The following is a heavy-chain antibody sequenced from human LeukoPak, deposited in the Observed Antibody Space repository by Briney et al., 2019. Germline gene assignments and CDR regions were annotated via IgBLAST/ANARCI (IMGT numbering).Heavy chain of an antibody. Sequence: GGSLRLSCAASGFTFSNYAMSWVRQAPGKGLEWVSAISGSGTSTYYADSVKGRFTISRDNSKNTLYLQMNSLRAEDTAVYYCAKSTGAYSSDHYFDYWGQGILVTVSS. J-gene: IGHJ4*02. CDR3: AKSTGAYSSDHYFDY. CDR1: GFTFSNYA. V-gene: IGHV3-23*01. D-gene: IGHD6-19*01. CDR2: ISGSGTST.